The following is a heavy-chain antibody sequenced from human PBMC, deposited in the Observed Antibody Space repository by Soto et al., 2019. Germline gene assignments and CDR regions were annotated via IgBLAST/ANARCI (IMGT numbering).Heavy chain of an antibody. Sequence: QDQLVQSGAEVKKPGASVKVSCKASVFTSSGISWVRQAPGQRLEWMGWISTHNGNTIYAQKFQGRVIMTMDTSTTSVYIELRSRRPDDTAVYLCAREGILGLFDAYDLWGQGTMVTVSS. V-gene: IGHV1-18*04. D-gene: IGHD3-3*01. CDR1: VFTSSG. CDR2: ISTHNGNT. CDR3: AREGILGLFDAYDL. J-gene: IGHJ3*01.